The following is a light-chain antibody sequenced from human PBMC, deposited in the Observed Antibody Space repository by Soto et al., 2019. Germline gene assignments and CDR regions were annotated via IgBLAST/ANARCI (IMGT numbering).Light chain of an antibody. CDR3: QQYGSSPLT. CDR1: QSVGSS. J-gene: IGKJ4*01. V-gene: IGKV3-20*01. Sequence: EIVLTQSPATLSLSPGERATLSCRASQSVGSSLAWYQQKPGQAPRLLIYGASGRATGIPDRFSGSGSGTDFTLTISRLEPEDFAVYYCQQYGSSPLTFGGGTKVDIK. CDR2: GAS.